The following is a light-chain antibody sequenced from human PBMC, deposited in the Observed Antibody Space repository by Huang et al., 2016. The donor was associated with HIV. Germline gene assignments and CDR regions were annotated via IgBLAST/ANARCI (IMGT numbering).Light chain of an antibody. CDR2: DAS. CDR1: QGISSA. V-gene: IGKV1D-13*01. CDR3: QQFNNYLT. J-gene: IGKJ5*01. Sequence: AIQLTQSPSSLSASVGDRVTITCRASQGISSALAWYQQKPGKAPNLLIYDASRLESGVPSRFSGSGSGTDFTLTISSLQPEDFATYYCQQFNNYLTFGQGTRLEIK.